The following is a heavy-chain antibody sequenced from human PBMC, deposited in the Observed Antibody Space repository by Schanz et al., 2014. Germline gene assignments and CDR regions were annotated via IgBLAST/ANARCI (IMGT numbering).Heavy chain of an antibody. J-gene: IGHJ4*02. CDR2: IYYSGST. Sequence: QVQLQQWGAGLLKPSETLSLTCAFSGGSFSGYWWTWIRQPPGKGLEWIGFIYYSGSTTYNPSLKSRVTISVDTSKKQFSLNLSSVTAADTAVYYCARGRVVPAAPEFDYWGQGILVTVSS. D-gene: IGHD2-2*01. V-gene: IGHV4-34*11. CDR1: GGSFSGYW. CDR3: ARGRVVPAAPEFDY.